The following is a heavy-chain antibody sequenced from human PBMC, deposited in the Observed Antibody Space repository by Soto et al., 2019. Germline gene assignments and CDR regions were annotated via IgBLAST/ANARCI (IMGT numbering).Heavy chain of an antibody. CDR1: GYIFVNYG. Sequence: ASVKVSCKASGYIFVNYGIAWVRQAPGQGLEWMGWISPYTGNTHSASKVQGRLTMTTDTSTSTAYMDLGSLTSDDTAVYYCVLVDNYVTPTPQDVWGQGSKVPVSS. D-gene: IGHD3-16*01. J-gene: IGHJ6*02. CDR2: ISPYTGNT. V-gene: IGHV1-18*01. CDR3: VLVDNYVTPTPQDV.